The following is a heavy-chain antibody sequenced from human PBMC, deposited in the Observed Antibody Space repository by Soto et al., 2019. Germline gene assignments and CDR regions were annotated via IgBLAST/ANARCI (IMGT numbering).Heavy chain of an antibody. CDR1: GGSISSYY. CDR3: ARHYCSGGSCRSYFDY. CDR2: IYYSGST. Sequence: SETLSLTCTVSGGSISSYYWAWIRQPPGKGLEWIGNIYYSGSTNYNPSLKSRVTISVDTSKNQFSLKLSSVTAADTAVYYCARHYCSGGSCRSYFDYWGQGTLVTVSS. J-gene: IGHJ4*02. D-gene: IGHD2-15*01. V-gene: IGHV4-59*08.